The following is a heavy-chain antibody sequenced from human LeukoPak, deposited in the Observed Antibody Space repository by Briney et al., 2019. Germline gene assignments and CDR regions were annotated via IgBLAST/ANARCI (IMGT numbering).Heavy chain of an antibody. J-gene: IGHJ4*02. Sequence: SETLSLTCAVYGGSFSGYYWSWIRQPPGKGLEWIGEINHSGSTNYNPSLKSRVTISVDTSKNQYSLKLSSVTAADTAVYYCARDTYYYGSGRYYFDYWGQGTLVTVSS. CDR3: ARDTYYYGSGRYYFDY. CDR1: GGSFSGYY. CDR2: INHSGST. D-gene: IGHD3-10*01. V-gene: IGHV4-34*01.